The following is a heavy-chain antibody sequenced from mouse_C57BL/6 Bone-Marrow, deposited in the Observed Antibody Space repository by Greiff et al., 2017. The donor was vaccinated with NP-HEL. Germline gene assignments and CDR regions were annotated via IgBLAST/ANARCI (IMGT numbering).Heavy chain of an antibody. CDR1: GYTFTSYW. D-gene: IGHD1-1*02. V-gene: IGHV1-64*01. J-gene: IGHJ2*01. CDR2: IHPNSGST. CDR3: ERERAYYPCFDY. Sequence: QVQLQQSGAELVKPGASVKLSCKASGYTFTSYWMHWVKQRPGQGLEWIGMIHPNSGSTNYNEKFKSKATLTVDKSSSTAYMQLSSLTSEDSAVYYCERERAYYPCFDYWGQGTTLTVSS.